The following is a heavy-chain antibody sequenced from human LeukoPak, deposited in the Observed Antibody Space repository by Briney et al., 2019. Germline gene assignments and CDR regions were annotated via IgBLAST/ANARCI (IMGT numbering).Heavy chain of an antibody. D-gene: IGHD3-9*01. J-gene: IGHJ4*02. CDR3: ARATTYDILTGYFDY. CDR1: GFIFSDYY. V-gene: IGHV3-11*06. CDR2: ISSSSSYI. Sequence: GGSLRLSCAASGFIFSDYYMAWIRQAPGKGLEWVSSISSSSSYIYYAESVKGRFTMSRDNAKNSLYLQMNSLRAEDTAVYYCARATTYDILTGYFDYWGQGTLVTVSS.